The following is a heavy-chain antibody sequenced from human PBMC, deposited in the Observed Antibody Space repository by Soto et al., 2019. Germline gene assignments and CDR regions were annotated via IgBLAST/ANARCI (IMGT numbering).Heavy chain of an antibody. CDR2: MNPNSGNT. D-gene: IGHD6-13*01. J-gene: IGHJ6*03. Sequence: QVQLVQSGAEVKKPGASVKVSCKASGYTFTSYDINWVRQATGQGLEWMGWMNPNSGNTGYAQKFQGRVTMTRNTSISTAYMELSSLRSEDTAVYYCAVYKAAAALYYYYYMDVWGKGTPVTVSS. CDR1: GYTFTSYD. CDR3: AVYKAAAALYYYYYMDV. V-gene: IGHV1-8*01.